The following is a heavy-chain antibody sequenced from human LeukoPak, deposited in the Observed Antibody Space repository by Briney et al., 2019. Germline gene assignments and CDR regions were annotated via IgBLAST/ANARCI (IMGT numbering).Heavy chain of an antibody. V-gene: IGHV1-2*06. CDR2: INPNSGGT. D-gene: IGHD3-22*01. CDR1: GYTFTGYY. Sequence: GASVKVSCKASGYTFTGYYMHWVRQAPGQGLEWVGRINPNSGGTNYAQKFQGRVTMTRDTSISTAYMELSRLRSDDTAVYYCARGTYYYDSSGYFDYWGQGTLVTVSS. CDR3: ARGTYYYDSSGYFDY. J-gene: IGHJ4*02.